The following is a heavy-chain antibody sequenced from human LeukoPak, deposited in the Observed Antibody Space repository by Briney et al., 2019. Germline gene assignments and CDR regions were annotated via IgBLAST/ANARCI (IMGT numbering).Heavy chain of an antibody. CDR2: INPNSGGT. Sequence: ASVKVSRKASRYTFTVYYMHWVRQAPGQGLVWMGLINPNSGGTNYAQKFQGRVTMTRDTSISTAYMELSRLRSDDTAVYYCARDDCSGGSCYSYFDYWGQGTLVTVSS. J-gene: IGHJ4*02. CDR1: RYTFTVYY. D-gene: IGHD2-15*01. V-gene: IGHV1-2*02. CDR3: ARDDCSGGSCYSYFDY.